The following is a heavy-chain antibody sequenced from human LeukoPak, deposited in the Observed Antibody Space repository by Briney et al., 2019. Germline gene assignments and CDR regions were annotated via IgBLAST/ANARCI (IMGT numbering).Heavy chain of an antibody. V-gene: IGHV3-7*01. J-gene: IGHJ4*02. D-gene: IGHD6-13*01. Sequence: PGGSLRLSCVVSGFSFSSYWMSWVRQTPGKGLEWVANIKQEGSARYYVDSVTGRFTISRDNAMNSLYLQMNSLRVEDTAVYYCARDPGIAAAGTVGYFDSWGQGILVTVSS. CDR2: IKQEGSAR. CDR1: GFSFSSYW. CDR3: ARDPGIAAAGTVGYFDS.